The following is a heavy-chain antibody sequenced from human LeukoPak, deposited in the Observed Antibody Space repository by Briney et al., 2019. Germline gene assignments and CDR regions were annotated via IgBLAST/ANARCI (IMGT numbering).Heavy chain of an antibody. CDR3: AKWGSGWYRYFQH. V-gene: IGHV3-23*01. CDR1: EFTFSNYW. CDR2: ISGSGGST. J-gene: IGHJ1*01. Sequence: GGSLRLSCVASEFTFSNYWMSWVRQAPGKGLEWVSAISGSGGSTYYADSVKGRFTISRDNSKNTLYLQMNSLRAEDTAVYYCAKWGSGWYRYFQHWGQGTLVTVYS. D-gene: IGHD6-19*01.